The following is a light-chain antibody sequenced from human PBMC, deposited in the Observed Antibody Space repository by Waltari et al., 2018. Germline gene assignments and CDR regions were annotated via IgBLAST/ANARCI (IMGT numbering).Light chain of an antibody. Sequence: EIVLTQSPATLSLSPGERATLSCRASQSVSSYLAWYQQKPGQAPRLLIYDASTRATGIPARFSGSGSETDFTLTISSLEPEDFAVYYCQQRSNWPTFGGGTQVEIK. V-gene: IGKV3-11*01. J-gene: IGKJ4*01. CDR2: DAS. CDR1: QSVSSY. CDR3: QQRSNWPT.